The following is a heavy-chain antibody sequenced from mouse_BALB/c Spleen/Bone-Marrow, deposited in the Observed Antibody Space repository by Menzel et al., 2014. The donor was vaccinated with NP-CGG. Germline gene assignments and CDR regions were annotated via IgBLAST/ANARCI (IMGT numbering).Heavy chain of an antibody. CDR1: GFNIKDTY. V-gene: IGHV14-3*02. CDR2: IDPANGST. D-gene: IGHD1-1*02. J-gene: IGHJ4*01. Sequence: EVKLMESGAELVKPGASVKLSCTASGFNIKDTYMHWVKQRPEQGLEWIGRIDPANGSTKYDPKFQGKATITADTSSNTAYLQLSSLTSEVTAVYYCARVKLWSYAMDYWGQGTSVTVSS. CDR3: ARVKLWSYAMDY.